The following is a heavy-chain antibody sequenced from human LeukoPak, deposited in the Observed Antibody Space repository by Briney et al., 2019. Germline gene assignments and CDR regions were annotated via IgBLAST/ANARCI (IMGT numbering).Heavy chain of an antibody. V-gene: IGHV1-46*01. J-gene: IGHJ4*02. CDR2: INPSGGST. D-gene: IGHD3/OR15-3a*01. CDR1: GYTFTSYY. Sequence: GASVKVSCKASGYTFTSYYMHWVRQTPGQGLEWMGIINPSGGSTSYAQKFQGRVTMTRDTSTSTVYMELSSLRSEDTAVYYCARDGAPARDWGWGQGTLVTVSS. CDR3: ARDGAPARDWG.